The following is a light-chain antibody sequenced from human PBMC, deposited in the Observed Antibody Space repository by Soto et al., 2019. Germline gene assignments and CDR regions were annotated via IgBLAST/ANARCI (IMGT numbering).Light chain of an antibody. CDR1: QSVSSY. CDR2: DAS. CDR3: QQRSNWS. J-gene: IGKJ1*01. V-gene: IGKV3-11*01. Sequence: EIVLTQSPATLSLSPGERATLSCRASQSVSSYLAWYQQKPCQAPRLLIYDASNRATGIPARFSGSGSGTDFTLTISSLEPEDFAVYYCQQRSNWSFGQGTKVEIK.